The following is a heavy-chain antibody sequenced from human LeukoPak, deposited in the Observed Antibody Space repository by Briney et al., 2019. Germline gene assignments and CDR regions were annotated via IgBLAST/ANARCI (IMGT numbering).Heavy chain of an antibody. J-gene: IGHJ3*02. V-gene: IGHV4-59*01. D-gene: IGHD3-22*01. Sequence: VKPSETLSLTCTVSGGSISSYYWSWIRQPPGKGLEWIGYIYCSGSTNYNPSLKSRVTISVDTSKNQFSLKLSSVTAADTAVYYCARGPYDSSGHDAFDIWGQGTMVTVSS. CDR3: ARGPYDSSGHDAFDI. CDR1: GGSISSYY. CDR2: IYCSGST.